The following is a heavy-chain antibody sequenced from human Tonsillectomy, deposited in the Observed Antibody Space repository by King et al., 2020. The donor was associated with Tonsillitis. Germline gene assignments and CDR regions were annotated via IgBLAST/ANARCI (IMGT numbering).Heavy chain of an antibody. CDR1: CFTFSSYA. CDR2: IHDNGGST. D-gene: IGHD7-27*01. CDR3: AKDSLGSNFDY. J-gene: IGHJ4*02. V-gene: IGHV3-23*04. Sequence: VQLVESGGGLVQPGGSLRLSCAASCFTFSSYAVSWVRQAPGNGREWVSTIHDNGGSTHYAYSGKGRFTISRDNSKNTLYLQMNSLRAEDTAVYYCAKDSLGSNFDYWGQGTLVTVSS.